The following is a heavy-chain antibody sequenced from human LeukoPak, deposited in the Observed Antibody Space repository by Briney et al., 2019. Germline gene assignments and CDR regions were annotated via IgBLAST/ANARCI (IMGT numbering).Heavy chain of an antibody. J-gene: IGHJ5*02. CDR2: ISSDSGTR. D-gene: IGHD1-14*01. V-gene: IGHV3-48*01. CDR1: GLTFSTYS. Sequence: GGSLRLSCGASGLTFSTYSMNWVRQAPGKGLEWVSYISSDSGTRYYADSVKGRFTISRDSAKSSLYLQMNSLRAEDTAVYYCARAAQPGFDPWGQGTLVTVSS. CDR3: ARAAQPGFDP.